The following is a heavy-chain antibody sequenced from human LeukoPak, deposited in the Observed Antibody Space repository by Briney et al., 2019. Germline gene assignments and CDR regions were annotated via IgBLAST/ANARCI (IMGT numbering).Heavy chain of an antibody. V-gene: IGHV4-59*08. D-gene: IGHD1-26*01. CDR2: IYYSGST. CDR1: GGSISSYY. CDR3: ARQPLTRYGGCVAFDY. J-gene: IGHJ4*02. Sequence: SETLSLTCTVSGGSISSYYWSWIRQPPGKGLEWIGYIYYSGSTNYNPSLKSRVTISVDTSKNQFSLKLSSVTAADTAVYYCARQPLTRYGGCVAFDYWGQGTLVTVSS.